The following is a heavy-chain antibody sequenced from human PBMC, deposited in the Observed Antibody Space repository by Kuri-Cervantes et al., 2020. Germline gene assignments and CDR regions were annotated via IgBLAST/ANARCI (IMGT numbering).Heavy chain of an antibody. J-gene: IGHJ6*02. Sequence: LSLTCAASGFTFSSYGMHWVRQAPGKGLEWVAVISYDGGNKYYADSVKGRFTISRDNAKNSLYLQMNSLRAEDTAVYYCACPDILTDGMDVWGQGTTVTVSS. CDR2: ISYDGGNK. CDR1: GFTFSSYG. CDR3: ACPDILTDGMDV. D-gene: IGHD3-9*01. V-gene: IGHV3-30*03.